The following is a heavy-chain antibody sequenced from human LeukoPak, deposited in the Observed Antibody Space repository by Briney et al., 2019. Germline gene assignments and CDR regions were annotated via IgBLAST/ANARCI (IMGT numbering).Heavy chain of an antibody. V-gene: IGHV3-30-3*01. Sequence: GGSLRLSCAASGFTFSSYAMHWVRQAPGKGLEWVAAISYDGSNKYYADSVKGRFTISRDNSKNTLYLQMNSLRAEDTAVYYCAREGIVGATPSRYFDYWGQGTLVTVSS. D-gene: IGHD1-26*01. CDR1: GFTFSSYA. J-gene: IGHJ4*02. CDR3: AREGIVGATPSRYFDY. CDR2: ISYDGSNK.